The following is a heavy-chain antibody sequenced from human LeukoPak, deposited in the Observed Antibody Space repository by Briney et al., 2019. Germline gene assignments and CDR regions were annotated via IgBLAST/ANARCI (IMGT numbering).Heavy chain of an antibody. CDR1: GGSISSGDYY. J-gene: IGHJ4*02. Sequence: SQTLSLTCTVSGGSISSGDYYWSWIRQPPGKGLEWIGYIYSGSTYYNPSLKSRVTISVDTSKNQFSLKLSSVTAADTAVYYCARALWELLDYWGQGTLVTVSS. V-gene: IGHV4-30-4*08. CDR3: ARALWELLDY. CDR2: IYSGST. D-gene: IGHD1-26*01.